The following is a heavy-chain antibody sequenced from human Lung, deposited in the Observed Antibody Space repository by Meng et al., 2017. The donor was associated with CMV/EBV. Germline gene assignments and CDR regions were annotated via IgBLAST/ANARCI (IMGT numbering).Heavy chain of an antibody. J-gene: IGHJ6*02. Sequence: ASXXVSCKASGYSFITDDINWVRQAAGQGPEWMGWMNPNSGNTGYGQKFQGRVTMTRNVSTRTAYMELTSLRSEDTAVYYCARSLVHSAMDVWGQGTAVTVSS. CDR3: ARSLVHSAMDV. V-gene: IGHV1-8*01. D-gene: IGHD3-16*01. CDR1: GYSFITDD. CDR2: MNPNSGNT.